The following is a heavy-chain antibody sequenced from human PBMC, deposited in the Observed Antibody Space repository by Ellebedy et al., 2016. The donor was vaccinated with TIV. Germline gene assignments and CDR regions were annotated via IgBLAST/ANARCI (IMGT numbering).Heavy chain of an antibody. Sequence: GESLKISCAASGFTFSSYAMSWVRQAPGKGLEWVSVIYSGGSTYYADSVKGRFTISRHNSKNTLYLQMNSLRAEDTAVYYCARDSGLNWGMDVWGQGTTVTVSS. CDR3: ARDSGLNWGMDV. V-gene: IGHV3-53*04. D-gene: IGHD7-27*01. CDR2: IYSGGST. CDR1: GFTFSSYA. J-gene: IGHJ6*02.